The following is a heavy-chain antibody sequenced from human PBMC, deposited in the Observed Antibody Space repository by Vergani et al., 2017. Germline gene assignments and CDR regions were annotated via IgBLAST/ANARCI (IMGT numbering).Heavy chain of an antibody. CDR3: ARQFCWSGSSHYGMDV. CDR1: GYSFTSYW. CDR2: IYPDDSDT. Sequence: EVQLVQSGAEVKKPGESLKISCKGSGYSFTSYWIGWVRQMPEKGLEWMGIIYPDDSDTRYSPSFQGQVTISADKSISTAYLQWSSLKASDTAIYYCARQFCWSGSSHYGMDVWGQGTTVTVSS. D-gene: IGHD1-26*01. V-gene: IGHV5-51*01. J-gene: IGHJ6*02.